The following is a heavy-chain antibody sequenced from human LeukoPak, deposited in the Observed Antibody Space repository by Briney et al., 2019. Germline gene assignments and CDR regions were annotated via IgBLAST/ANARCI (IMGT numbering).Heavy chain of an antibody. J-gene: IGHJ4*02. D-gene: IGHD2-21*01. CDR1: GFTFSSYA. CDR2: ISYDGSNK. Sequence: PGRSLRLSCAASGFTFSSYAMHWVRQAPGKGLEWVAVISYDGSNKYYADSVKGRFTISRDNSKNTLYLQMNSLRAEDTAVYYCARDPPPAYCGGDCYSSWGQGTLVTVSS. CDR3: ARDPPPAYCGGDCYSS. V-gene: IGHV3-30-3*01.